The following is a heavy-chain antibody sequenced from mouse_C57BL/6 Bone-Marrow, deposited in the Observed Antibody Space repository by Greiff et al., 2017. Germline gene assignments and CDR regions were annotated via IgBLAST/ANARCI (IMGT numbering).Heavy chain of an antibody. CDR2: IHPNSGST. CDR3: ARSGYDGYYGFAY. J-gene: IGHJ3*01. V-gene: IGHV1-64*01. D-gene: IGHD2-3*01. CDR1: GYTFTSYW. Sequence: QVQLQQPGAELVKPGASVTLSCKASGYTFTSYWMHWVKQRPGQGLEWIGMIHPNSGSTNYNEKFKSKATLTVDKSSSTAYMQLSSLTSEDSAVYYCARSGYDGYYGFAYWGQGTLVTVSA.